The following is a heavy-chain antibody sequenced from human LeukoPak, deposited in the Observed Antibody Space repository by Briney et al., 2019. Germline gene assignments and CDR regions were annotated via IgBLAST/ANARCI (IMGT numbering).Heavy chain of an antibody. Sequence: GGSLRLSCAASGFTFSSYAMSWVRQAPGKGLEWVSGFSGGDGSTSYADSVKGRFTISRDNSKNTLYLQMNSLRAEDTAVYHCARDGANVVVVSGSFDYWGQGTLVTVSS. CDR3: ARDGANVVVVSGSFDY. V-gene: IGHV3-23*01. J-gene: IGHJ4*02. CDR2: FSGGDGST. CDR1: GFTFSSYA. D-gene: IGHD2-15*01.